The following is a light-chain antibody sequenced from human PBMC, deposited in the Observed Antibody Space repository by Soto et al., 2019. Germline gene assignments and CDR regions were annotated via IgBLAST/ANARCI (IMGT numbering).Light chain of an antibody. Sequence: EIVLTQSPATLSLSPGDRATLSCRASHSVGSLLAWYQQKPGQAPRLLIYFASNRATGVPDRFDGSGSGTDFTLTIDILEPEDFALFYCQQRSSWPWTFGQGTRVEIK. CDR1: HSVGSL. J-gene: IGKJ1*01. CDR2: FAS. V-gene: IGKV3-11*01. CDR3: QQRSSWPWT.